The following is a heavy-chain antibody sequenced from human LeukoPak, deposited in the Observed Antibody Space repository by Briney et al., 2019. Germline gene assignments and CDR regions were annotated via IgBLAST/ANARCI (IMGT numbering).Heavy chain of an antibody. CDR2: TSAYNGNT. J-gene: IGHJ3*02. CDR1: GYTFTSYG. V-gene: IGHV1-18*01. D-gene: IGHD3-22*01. Sequence: GASVKVSCKASGYTFTSYGISWVRQAPGQGLEWMGWTSAYNGNTNYAQKLQGRVTMTTDTSTSTAYMELRSLRSDDTAVYYCAREPPFTYYYDSSGYYADAFDIWGQGTMVTVSS. CDR3: AREPPFTYYYDSSGYYADAFDI.